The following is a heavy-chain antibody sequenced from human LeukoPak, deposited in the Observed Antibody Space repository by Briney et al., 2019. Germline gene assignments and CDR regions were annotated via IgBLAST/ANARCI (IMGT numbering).Heavy chain of an antibody. CDR2: ISTYNGDT. D-gene: IGHD6-19*01. J-gene: IGHJ4*02. CDR1: GYAFKRYG. CDR3: ARDPSNSSGWYIYFDY. Sequence: ASVKVSCKASGYAFKRYGISWVRQAPGQGLEWMGWISTYNGDTNYAQNFKGRVTMTTDASTSIAYMELRSLRSDDTAVYYCARDPSNSSGWYIYFDYWGQGTLVTISS. V-gene: IGHV1-18*01.